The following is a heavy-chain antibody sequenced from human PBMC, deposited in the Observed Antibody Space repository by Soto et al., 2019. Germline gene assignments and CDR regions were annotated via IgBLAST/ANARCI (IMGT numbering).Heavy chain of an antibody. J-gene: IGHJ5*02. CDR2: FSLSGTT. CDR1: GASITGSFF. D-gene: IGHD6-6*01. Sequence: SETLSLTCTVSGASITGSFFWSWIRQPAGKGLEWIGRFSLSGTTNYNPSLRSRVTMSADVSKNQFSLKLSSVTAADTAVFYCARHRARNWFDPWGQGTLVTVSS. V-gene: IGHV4-4*07. CDR3: ARHRARNWFDP.